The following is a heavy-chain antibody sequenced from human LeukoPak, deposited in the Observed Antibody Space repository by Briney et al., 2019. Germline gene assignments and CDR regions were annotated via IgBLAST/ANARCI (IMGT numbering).Heavy chain of an antibody. J-gene: IGHJ4*02. CDR1: GGSISSSSYY. CDR3: ARLWFGELLSYFDY. V-gene: IGHV4-39*07. CDR2: IYYSGST. Sequence: PSETLSLTCTVSGGSISSSSYYWGWIRQPPGKGLEWIGSIYYSGSTYYNPSLKSRVTISVDRSKNQFSLKLSSVTAADTAVYYCARLWFGELLSYFDYWGQGTLVTVSS. D-gene: IGHD3-10*01.